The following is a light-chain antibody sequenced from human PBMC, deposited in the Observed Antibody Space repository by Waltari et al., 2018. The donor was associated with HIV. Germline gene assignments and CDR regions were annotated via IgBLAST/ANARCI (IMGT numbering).Light chain of an antibody. V-gene: IGLV4-69*01. CDR1: SEHSSYA. CDR3: QTWATGIWV. J-gene: IGLJ3*02. CDR2: LNSDGSH. Sequence: QLALTQSPSASASLGASVKLTCTLSSEHSSYAISWHQQQPEKGPRFLMNLNSDGSHSKGDGIPARFSGSCSGAERYLTISSLQSEDEADYYCQTWATGIWVFGGGTKLTVL.